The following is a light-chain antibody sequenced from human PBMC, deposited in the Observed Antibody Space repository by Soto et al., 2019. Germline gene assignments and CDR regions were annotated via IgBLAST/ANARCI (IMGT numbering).Light chain of an antibody. J-gene: IGKJ3*01. CDR1: QSVSGSY. V-gene: IGKV3-20*01. Sequence: EIVLTQSPGTLSLSPGERATLSCRASQSVSGSYLAWYQQKPGQAPRLLIYGASSRATGIPDRFSGSGSLTDFTLTISSLEPEDFAVYYCQQYGGSPFTFGPGTKVYIK. CDR2: GAS. CDR3: QQYGGSPFT.